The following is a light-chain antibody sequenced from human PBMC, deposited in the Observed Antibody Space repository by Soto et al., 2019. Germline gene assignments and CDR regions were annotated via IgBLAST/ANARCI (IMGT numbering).Light chain of an antibody. CDR1: QSISSY. Sequence: DIQMTQAPSSLSAAVGDRVTITCRASQSISSYLTWYQQKPGKAPKLLIYAASSLQSGVPSSFSGSGSGTDFTLTISSLQPEDFATYYCQPSYSTLTFGGGIKVEVK. CDR3: QPSYSTLT. J-gene: IGKJ4*01. CDR2: AAS. V-gene: IGKV1-39*01.